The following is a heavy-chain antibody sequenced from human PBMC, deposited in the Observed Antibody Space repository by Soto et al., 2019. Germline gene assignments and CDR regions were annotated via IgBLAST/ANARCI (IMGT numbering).Heavy chain of an antibody. V-gene: IGHV5-51*01. CDR3: ARLLGYYDSSGYYYDS. CDR2: IYPGDSDT. D-gene: IGHD3-22*01. Sequence: PGESLTITCTCSGYSFTRYWIGWVRQMPGKGLEWMGIIYPGDSDTRYSPSFQGQVTISADKSISTAYLQWSSLKASDTAMYYCARLLGYYDSSGYYYDSWGQGTLVTSPQ. CDR1: GYSFTRYW. J-gene: IGHJ5*01.